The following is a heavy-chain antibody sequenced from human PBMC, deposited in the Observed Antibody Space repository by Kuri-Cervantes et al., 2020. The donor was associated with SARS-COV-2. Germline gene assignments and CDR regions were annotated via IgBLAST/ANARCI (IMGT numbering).Heavy chain of an antibody. CDR3: ATGPPTSLGGNWFDP. J-gene: IGHJ5*02. V-gene: IGHV1-24*01. D-gene: IGHD3-16*01. CDR2: FDPEDGET. Sequence: ASVKVSCKVSGYTLTELSMHWVRQAPGKGLEWMGGFDPEDGETIYAQKFQGRVTMTEDTSTDTAYMELSSLRSEDTAVYHCATGPPTSLGGNWFDPWGQGTLVTVSS. CDR1: GYTLTELS.